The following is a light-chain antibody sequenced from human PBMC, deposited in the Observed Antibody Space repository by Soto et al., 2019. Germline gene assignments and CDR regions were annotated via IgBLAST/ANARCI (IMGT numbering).Light chain of an antibody. CDR1: SSDVGTDSY. Sequence: QSALTQPPSASGSLGQSVTISCTGTSSDVGTDSYVSWYQQHPDKAPKLMIYEVTKRPSGVPDRFSGSKSGNTASLTVSGLQAEDEADYYCSSYASSNNFGVVFGGGTKLTVL. V-gene: IGLV2-8*01. CDR3: SSYASSNNFGVV. J-gene: IGLJ2*01. CDR2: EVT.